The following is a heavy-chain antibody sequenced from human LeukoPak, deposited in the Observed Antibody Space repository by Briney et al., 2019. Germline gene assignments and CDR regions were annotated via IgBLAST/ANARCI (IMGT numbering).Heavy chain of an antibody. Sequence: GGSLRLSCAASGFSVSSSWMHWVRQAPGKGLVWVSRLNSDGSTTDYADSAKGRFSISRDNAKNTLYPQMNSLRAEDTAVYYCARAGHYRFDYWGQGTLVTVSS. J-gene: IGHJ4*02. CDR2: LNSDGSTT. CDR3: ARAGHYRFDY. V-gene: IGHV3-74*01. CDR1: GFSVSSSW. D-gene: IGHD3-16*02.